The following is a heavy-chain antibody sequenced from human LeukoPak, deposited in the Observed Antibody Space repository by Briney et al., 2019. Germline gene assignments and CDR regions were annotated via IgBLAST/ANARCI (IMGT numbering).Heavy chain of an antibody. Sequence: VASVKVSCKASGYTFTGRGFSWVRQAPGQGLEWMGWINADSGNTNYAQKLQGRVTLTTDTSTNTAYMELRSLRSDDTAVYYCARDEVSGGWYNHWGQGTLVTVSS. V-gene: IGHV1-18*04. CDR2: INADSGNT. J-gene: IGHJ4*02. D-gene: IGHD6-19*01. CDR1: GYTFTGRG. CDR3: ARDEVSGGWYNH.